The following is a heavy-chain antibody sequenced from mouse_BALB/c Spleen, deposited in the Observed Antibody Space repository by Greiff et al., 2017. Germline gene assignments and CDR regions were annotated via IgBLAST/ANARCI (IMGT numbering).Heavy chain of an antibody. J-gene: IGHJ4*01. CDR2: ISSGGSYT. CDR3: ASVNYAMDY. CDR1: GFTFSSYG. Sequence: EVKLVESGGDLVKPGGSLKLSCAASGFTFSSYGMSWVRQTPDKRLEWVATISSGGSYTYYPDSVKGRFTISRDNAKNTLYLQMSSLKSEDTAMYYCASVNYAMDYWGQGTSVTVSS. V-gene: IGHV5-6*01.